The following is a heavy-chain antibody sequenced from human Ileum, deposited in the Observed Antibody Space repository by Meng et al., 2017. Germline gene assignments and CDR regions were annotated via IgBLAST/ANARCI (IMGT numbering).Heavy chain of an antibody. Sequence: QVQLVVSGGGLVKPGGSLRLACAASGFTFSDYYMTWIRQAPGKGLEWVAHISGSGDTVYYADALKGRFTISRDNARNLLYLQTDSLRADDTAVYYCARDHWGSLDYWGQGILVTVSS. V-gene: IGHV3-11*01. CDR1: GFTFSDYY. CDR3: ARDHWGSLDY. D-gene: IGHD7-27*01. CDR2: ISGSGDTV. J-gene: IGHJ4*02.